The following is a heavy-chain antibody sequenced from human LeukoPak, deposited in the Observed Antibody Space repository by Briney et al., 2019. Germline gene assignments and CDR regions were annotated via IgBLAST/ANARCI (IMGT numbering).Heavy chain of an antibody. D-gene: IGHD3-22*01. CDR3: ARSTMIETYYFDC. Sequence: GGSLRLSCAASGFTFSRYSVNWVRQAPGKGLEWVSSISSSSSYIYYADSVKGRFTISRDNAKNSLYLQLNSLRAEDTAVYYCARSTMIETYYFDCWGQGTLVTVSS. CDR1: GFTFSRYS. V-gene: IGHV3-21*01. CDR2: ISSSSSYI. J-gene: IGHJ4*02.